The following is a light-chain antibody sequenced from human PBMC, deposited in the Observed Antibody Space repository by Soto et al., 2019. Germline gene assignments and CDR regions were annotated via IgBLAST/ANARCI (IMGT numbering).Light chain of an antibody. CDR3: MQALQTTYT. CDR2: LGS. J-gene: IGKJ4*01. Sequence: DFVMTQSPLSLPVTPGEPASISCRSSQSLLHSDGYNYLDWYLQKPGQSPQLLIYLGSNRVSGVPDRFMGSGSGTDFTLKISRVEAEDVGVYYCMQALQTTYTFGGGTKVEIK. CDR1: QSLLHSDGYNY. V-gene: IGKV2-28*01.